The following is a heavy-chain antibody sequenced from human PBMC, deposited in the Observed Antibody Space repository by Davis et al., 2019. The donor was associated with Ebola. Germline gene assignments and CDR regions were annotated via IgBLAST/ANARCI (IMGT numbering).Heavy chain of an antibody. Sequence: AASVKVSCKASGYTFTSYAMHWVRQAPGQRLEWMGWINAGNGNTKYSQKFQGRVTITADKSTSTAYMELSSLRSEDTAVYYCARGRGYDYSNYVHYYGMDVWGQGTTVTVSS. CDR3: ARGRGYDYSNYVHYYGMDV. D-gene: IGHD4-11*01. CDR1: GYTFTSYA. J-gene: IGHJ6*02. V-gene: IGHV1-3*01. CDR2: INAGNGNT.